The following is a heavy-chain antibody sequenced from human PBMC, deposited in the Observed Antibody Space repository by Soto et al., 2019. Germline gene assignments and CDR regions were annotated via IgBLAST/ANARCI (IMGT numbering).Heavy chain of an antibody. CDR3: ARDTLAEPYYYYGMDV. CDR2: INHSGST. V-gene: IGHV4-34*01. CDR1: GGSFSGYY. Sequence: TSETLSLTCAVYGGSFSGYYLSWSRQPPGKGLEWIGEINHSGSTNYNPSLKSRVTISVDTSKNQFSLKLSSVTAADTAVYYCARDTLAEPYYYYGMDVWGQGTTVTVSS. J-gene: IGHJ6*02.